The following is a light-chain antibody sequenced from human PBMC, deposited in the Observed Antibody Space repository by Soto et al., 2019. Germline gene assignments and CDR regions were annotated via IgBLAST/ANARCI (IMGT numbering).Light chain of an antibody. CDR2: GAS. CDR3: QQYNYWCPLT. Sequence: EIVMTQSPATLSVSPGERATLSCRASQSISSNLAWYQQKPGQAPRILIYGASTRATGIPARFSGSGSGSAVTITISSLQPADFGIYSYQQYNYWCPLTFGGGTKVESK. CDR1: QSISSN. J-gene: IGKJ4*01. V-gene: IGKV3-15*01.